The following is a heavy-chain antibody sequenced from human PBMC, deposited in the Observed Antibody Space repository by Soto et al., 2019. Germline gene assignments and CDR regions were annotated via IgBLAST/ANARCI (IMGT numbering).Heavy chain of an antibody. D-gene: IGHD6-6*01. CDR3: ARDHRSSSSSYGMDV. CDR1: GYTFTGYY. Sequence: GASVKVSCKASGYTFTGYYMHWVRQAPGQGLEWMGWINPNSGGTNYAQKFQGWVTMTRDTSISTAYMELSRLRSDDTAVYYCARDHRSSSSSYGMDVWGQGTTVTVSS. CDR2: INPNSGGT. V-gene: IGHV1-2*04. J-gene: IGHJ6*02.